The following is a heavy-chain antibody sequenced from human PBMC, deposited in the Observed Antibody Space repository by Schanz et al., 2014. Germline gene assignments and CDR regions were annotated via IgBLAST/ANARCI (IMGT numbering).Heavy chain of an antibody. CDR1: GFTVSSNY. D-gene: IGHD6-13*01. CDR3: ATETYSSSWCFDY. Sequence: EMQLVESGGGLIQPGGSLRLSCAVSGFTVSSNYMSWVRQAPGKGLEWVSYISRSSSTIYYTDSVKGRFTISRDNAKNSVFLQMNGLRDEDTAVYYCATETYSSSWCFDYWGQGTLVTVSS. V-gene: IGHV3-48*02. J-gene: IGHJ4*02. CDR2: ISRSSSTI.